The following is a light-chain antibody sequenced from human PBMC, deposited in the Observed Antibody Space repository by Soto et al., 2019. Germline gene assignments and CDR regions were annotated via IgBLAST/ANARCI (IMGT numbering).Light chain of an antibody. Sequence: EVVLTQSPATLSLSPGERATLSCRASENVRTFVDWYQQKPGQAPRLLIHGASNRATGIPARFSGSGSGTDFTLTISNLEPEAFAVYYCQQHSHWPPWTFGQGTRVEI. CDR2: GAS. CDR1: ENVRTF. J-gene: IGKJ1*01. CDR3: QQHSHWPPWT. V-gene: IGKV3-11*01.